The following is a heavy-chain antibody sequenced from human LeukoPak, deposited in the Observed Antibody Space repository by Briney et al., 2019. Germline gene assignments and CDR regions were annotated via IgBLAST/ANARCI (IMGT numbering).Heavy chain of an antibody. Sequence: KPSETLSLTCTVSGGSISSYYWSWIRQPPGKGLEWIGYIYYSGSTNYNPSLKSRVTISVDMSKNQFSLKLSSVTAADTAVYYCARSMDRVGGGIYGDLHAFDIWGQGTMVTVSS. CDR1: GGSISSYY. J-gene: IGHJ3*02. V-gene: IGHV4-59*08. CDR3: ARSMDRVGGGIYGDLHAFDI. D-gene: IGHD4-17*01. CDR2: IYYSGST.